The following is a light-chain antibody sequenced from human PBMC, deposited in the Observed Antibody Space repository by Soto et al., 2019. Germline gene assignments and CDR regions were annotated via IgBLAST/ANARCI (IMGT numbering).Light chain of an antibody. CDR2: KAS. J-gene: IGKJ4*01. CDR3: QQSYSTPLT. V-gene: IGKV1-39*01. Sequence: DIQMTQSPPSLSASVGDRVTISCWASQSISSYLNWYQQKPGKAPKIMIYKASYLQSGVPSRFSGRGSGTDFTLTISSLQPEDFATYYCQQSYSTPLTFGGGTKVDIK. CDR1: QSISSY.